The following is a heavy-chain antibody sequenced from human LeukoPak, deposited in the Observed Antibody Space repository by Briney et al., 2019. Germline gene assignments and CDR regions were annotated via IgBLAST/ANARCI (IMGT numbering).Heavy chain of an antibody. CDR3: ATVAPSGNWFDP. J-gene: IGHJ5*02. CDR2: IYYSGST. CDR1: GGSISSDY. D-gene: IGHD1-1*01. Sequence: SETLSLTCTVSGGSISSDYWSWIRQPPGKGLEWIGYIYYSGSTNYNPSLKSRVTISIDTSKNQFSLILSSVTAADMAVYYCATVAPSGNWFDPWGQGTLVTISS. V-gene: IGHV4-59*01.